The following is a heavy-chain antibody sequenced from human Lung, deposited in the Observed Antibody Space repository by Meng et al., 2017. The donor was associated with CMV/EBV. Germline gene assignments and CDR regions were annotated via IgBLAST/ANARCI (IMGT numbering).Heavy chain of an antibody. CDR1: GFTFSRYW. CDR3: ARVPWYFDL. Sequence: SCAASGFTFSRYWMHWVRQAPGEGLVWVSGISSDGTTTTYADSVRGRFTISRDNAKKTLYLQMNSLGAEDTAVYYCARVPWYFDLWGRGTLVTVSS. V-gene: IGHV3-74*01. CDR2: ISSDGTTT. J-gene: IGHJ2*01.